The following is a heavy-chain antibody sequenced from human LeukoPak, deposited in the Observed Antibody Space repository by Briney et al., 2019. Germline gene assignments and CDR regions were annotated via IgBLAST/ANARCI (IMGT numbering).Heavy chain of an antibody. J-gene: IGHJ6*02. CDR2: IYYSGTT. CDR1: GGSISSGDYY. CDR3: ARDRSYGDYYYYYGMDV. V-gene: IGHV4-30-4*01. Sequence: SETLSLTCTVSGGSISSGDYYWSWFREPPGKGLEWIGYIYYSGTTYYNPSLRSRVTLSVDTSKNQFSLRLNSVTAADTAVYYCARDRSYGDYYYYYGMDVWGQGTTVTVSS. D-gene: IGHD4-17*01.